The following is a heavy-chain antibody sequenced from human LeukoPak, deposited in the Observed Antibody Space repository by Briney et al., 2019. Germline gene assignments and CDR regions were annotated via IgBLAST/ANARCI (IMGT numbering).Heavy chain of an antibody. CDR2: ISWNSGSI. Sequence: GGSLRLSCAASGFTFDDYDMHWVRQAPGKGLEWVSGISWNSGSIGYADSVKGRFTISRDNAKNSLYLQMNSLRAEDTALYYCVKDIGGYSSSWYRGVDAFDIWGQGTMVTVSS. J-gene: IGHJ3*02. CDR1: GFTFDDYD. D-gene: IGHD6-13*01. V-gene: IGHV3-9*01. CDR3: VKDIGGYSSSWYRGVDAFDI.